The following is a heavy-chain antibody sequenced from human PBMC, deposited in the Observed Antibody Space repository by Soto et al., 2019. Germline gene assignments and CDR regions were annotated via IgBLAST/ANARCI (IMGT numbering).Heavy chain of an antibody. D-gene: IGHD1-26*01. CDR2: IYYSGST. J-gene: IGHJ4*02. CDR1: GGSISGYY. V-gene: IGHV4-59*01. Sequence: SETLSLTCTVSGGSISGYYWSWIRQPPGKGLEWIGYIYYSGSTTYNPSLRSRVTISVDTAKNQFSLRLSSVTAADTAVYYCARVSGSEHDLDYLGQGTLVTVSS. CDR3: ARVSGSEHDLDY.